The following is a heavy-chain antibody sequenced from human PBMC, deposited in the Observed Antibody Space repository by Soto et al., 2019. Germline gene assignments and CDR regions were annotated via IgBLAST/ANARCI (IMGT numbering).Heavy chain of an antibody. Sequence: QLQLQESGPGLVKPSETLSLTCTVSGGSISSSSYYWGWIRQPPGKGLEWIGSIYYSGSTYYNPSLKRRGTISVDPAQKQFSLKLSSLTPADNAVDLWARRIIRGVSNRFEPRGQGTLVTVPS. CDR2: IYYSGST. CDR1: GGSISSSSYY. D-gene: IGHD3-10*01. J-gene: IGHJ5*02. V-gene: IGHV4-39*01. CDR3: ARRIIRGVSNRFEP.